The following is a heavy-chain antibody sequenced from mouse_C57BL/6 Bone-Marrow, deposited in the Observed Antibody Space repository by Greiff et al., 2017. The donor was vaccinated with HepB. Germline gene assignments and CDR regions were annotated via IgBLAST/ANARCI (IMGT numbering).Heavy chain of an antibody. J-gene: IGHJ3*01. D-gene: IGHD4-1*01. V-gene: IGHV5-4*03. Sequence: EVNVVESGGGLVKPGGSLKLSCAASGFTFSSYAMSWVRQTPEKRLEWVATISDGGSYTYYPDNVKGRFTISRDNDKNNLYLQMSHLKSEDTAMYYCARGTGTGAYWGQGTLVTVSA. CDR2: ISDGGSYT. CDR1: GFTFSSYA. CDR3: ARGTGTGAY.